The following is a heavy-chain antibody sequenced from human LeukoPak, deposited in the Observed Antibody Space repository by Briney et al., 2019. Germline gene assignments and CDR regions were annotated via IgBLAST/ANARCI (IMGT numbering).Heavy chain of an antibody. D-gene: IGHD5-12*01. J-gene: IGHJ4*02. CDR3: ARGALGPYSGYDYVVRRRFCYFDY. Sequence: SETLSLTCAVYGGSFSGYYWSWIRQPPGHGLEWIGEINHSGSINYNPSLQSRVTISVDTSKNPFSLKLNSVTAADTAVYYCARGALGPYSGYDYVVRRRFCYFDYWGQGTLVTVSS. CDR2: INHSGSI. CDR1: GGSFSGYY. V-gene: IGHV4-34*01.